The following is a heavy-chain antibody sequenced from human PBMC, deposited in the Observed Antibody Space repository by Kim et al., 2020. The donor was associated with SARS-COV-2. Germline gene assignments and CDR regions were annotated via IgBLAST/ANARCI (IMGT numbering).Heavy chain of an antibody. CDR2: INAGNGNT. D-gene: IGHD4-17*01. CDR3: AREGDFTTVVTGGFDY. V-gene: IGHV1-3*01. CDR1: GYTFTSYA. J-gene: IGHJ4*02. Sequence: ASVKVSCKASGYTFTSYAMHWVRQAPGQRLEWMGWINAGNGNTKYSQKFQGRVTITRDTSASTAYMELSSLRSEDTAVYYCAREGDFTTVVTGGFDYWGQGTLVTVSS.